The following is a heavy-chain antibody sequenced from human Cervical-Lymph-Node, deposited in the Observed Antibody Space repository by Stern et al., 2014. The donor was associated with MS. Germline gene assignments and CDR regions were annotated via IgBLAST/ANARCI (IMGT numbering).Heavy chain of an antibody. D-gene: IGHD7-27*01. CDR2: IDWDYDK. Sequence: QITLKESGPALVKSTQTLTPTCTFSGLSLSTTGVRVSWIRQAPGKALEWLARIDWDYDKFYSTSLTTRLTISKDTSKNQVVLTMTNMDPVDTATYYCAHMNWDRLGYYFDYWGQGTLVTCLL. CDR1: GLSLSTTGVR. V-gene: IGHV2-70*04. J-gene: IGHJ4*02. CDR3: AHMNWDRLGYYFDY.